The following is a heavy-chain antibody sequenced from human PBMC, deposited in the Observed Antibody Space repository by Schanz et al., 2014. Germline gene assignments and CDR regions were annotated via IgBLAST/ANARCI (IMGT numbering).Heavy chain of an antibody. CDR1: GFSLDIFV. V-gene: IGHV3-23*01. CDR3: AKSLESCPGGRCSRGYFDY. J-gene: IGHJ4*02. CDR2: FNDGGVNK. Sequence: EVHLLESGGGLVEPGGSLRLSCATSGFSLDIFVVSWVRQAPGKGLEWVSSFNDGGVNKYYADSVKGRFTISSDNSKSTLYLQMSSLRAEDTAVYYCAKSLESCPGGRCSRGYFDYWGQGTLVTVSS. D-gene: IGHD2-8*02.